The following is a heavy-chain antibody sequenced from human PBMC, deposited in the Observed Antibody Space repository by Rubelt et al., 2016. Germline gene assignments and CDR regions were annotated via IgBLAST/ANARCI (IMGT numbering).Heavy chain of an antibody. CDR1: GGTFSSYA. Sequence: QVQLVQSGAEVKKPGSSVKVSCKASGGTFSSYAISWVRQAPGQGLEWMGGIIPVFGTANYAQKCQGRITMTADKSTSTAYMELRSLRSEDTAWYYCATTIAIRPYYFDYWGQGTLVTVSS. CDR3: ATTIAIRPYYFDY. CDR2: IIPVFGTA. V-gene: IGHV1-69*06. D-gene: IGHD6-6*01. J-gene: IGHJ4*02.